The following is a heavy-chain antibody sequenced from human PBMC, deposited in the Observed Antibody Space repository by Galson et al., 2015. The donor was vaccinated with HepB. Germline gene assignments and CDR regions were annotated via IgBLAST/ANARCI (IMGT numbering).Heavy chain of an antibody. CDR3: ARDRGRDSSSSWQTFDY. J-gene: IGHJ4*02. CDR2: IKQDGSEK. CDR1: GFTFSSYW. Sequence: SLRLSCAASGFTFSSYWMSWVRQAPGKGLEWVANIKQDGSEKSYVDSVKGRFTISRDNAKNSLYLQTNSLRAEDTAVYYCARDRGRDSSSSWQTFDYWGQGTLVTVSS. D-gene: IGHD6-6*01. V-gene: IGHV3-7*03.